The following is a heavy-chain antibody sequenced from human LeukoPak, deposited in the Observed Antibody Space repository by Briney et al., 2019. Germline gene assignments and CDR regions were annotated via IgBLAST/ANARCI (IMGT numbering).Heavy chain of an antibody. CDR3: ARGGGCTNGVCYTNWFDP. D-gene: IGHD2-8*01. Sequence: ASVKVSCTASGYTFTGYYMHWVRQAPGQGLEWMGWINPNSGGTNYAQKFQGRVTMTRDTSISTAYMELSRLRSDDTAVYYCARGGGCTNGVCYTNWFDPWGQGTLVTVSS. V-gene: IGHV1-2*02. CDR2: INPNSGGT. J-gene: IGHJ5*02. CDR1: GYTFTGYY.